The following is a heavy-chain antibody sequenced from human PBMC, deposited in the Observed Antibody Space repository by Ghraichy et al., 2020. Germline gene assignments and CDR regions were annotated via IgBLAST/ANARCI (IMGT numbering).Heavy chain of an antibody. CDR2: IYYSGST. D-gene: IGHD4-17*01. CDR1: GGSISSYY. Sequence: SETLSLTCTVSGGSISSYYWSWIRQPPGKGLEWIGYIYYSGSTNYNPSLKSRVTISVDTSKNQFSLKLSSVTAADTAVYYCARHYLDGDLPDWYFDLWGRGTLVTVSS. CDR3: ARHYLDGDLPDWYFDL. J-gene: IGHJ2*01. V-gene: IGHV4-59*08.